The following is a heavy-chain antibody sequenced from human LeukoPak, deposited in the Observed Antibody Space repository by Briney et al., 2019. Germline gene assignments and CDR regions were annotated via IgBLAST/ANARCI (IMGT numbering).Heavy chain of an antibody. CDR2: INHSGST. J-gene: IGHJ6*03. CDR3: ARDHRYNWNYFYYYYMDV. CDR1: GGSFSGYY. Sequence: SETLSLTCAVYGGSFSGYYWSWIRQPPGKGLEWIGEINHSGSTNYNPSLKSRVTISVDTSKNQFSLKLSSVTAADTAVYYCARDHRYNWNYFYYYYMDVWGKGTTVNVSS. V-gene: IGHV4-34*01. D-gene: IGHD1-7*01.